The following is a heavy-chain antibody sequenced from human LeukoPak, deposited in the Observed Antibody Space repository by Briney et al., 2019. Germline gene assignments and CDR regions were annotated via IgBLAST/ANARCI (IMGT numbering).Heavy chain of an antibody. V-gene: IGHV4-39*07. CDR1: GGSISSSSYY. Sequence: SETLSLTCTVSGGSISSSSYYWGWIRQPPGKGLEWIGSIYYSGSTYYNPSLKSRVTISVDTSKNQFSLKLSSVTAADTAVYYCARLSSGFEEYYYYYMDVWGKGTTVTISS. CDR2: IYYSGST. CDR3: ARLSSGFEEYYYYYMDV. J-gene: IGHJ6*03. D-gene: IGHD3-22*01.